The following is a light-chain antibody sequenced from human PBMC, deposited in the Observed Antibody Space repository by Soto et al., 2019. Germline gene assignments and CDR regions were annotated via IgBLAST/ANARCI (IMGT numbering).Light chain of an antibody. CDR1: QSLVYGDANSF. CDR3: MQGSNWPPRYT. CDR2: QVS. V-gene: IGKV2-30*01. J-gene: IGKJ2*01. Sequence: DVVMTQSPLSLPVTLGQPASISCRSSQSLVYGDANSFFNWFHQRPGQPPRRLIYQVSNRDSGVADRFSGSGSATDFTLRISRVETEDVGVYYCMQGSNWPPRYTFGQGTKLEIK.